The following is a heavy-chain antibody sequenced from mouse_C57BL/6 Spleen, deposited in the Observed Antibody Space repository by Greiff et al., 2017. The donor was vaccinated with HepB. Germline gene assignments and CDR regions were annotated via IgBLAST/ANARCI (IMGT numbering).Heavy chain of an antibody. V-gene: IGHV1-18*01. Sequence: VQLQQSGPELVKPGASVKIPCKASGYTFTDYNMDWVKQSHGKSLEWIGDINPNNGGTIYNQKFKGKATLTVDKSSSTAYMELRSLTSEDTAVYYCAREGYWYGSSYGYFDVWGTGTTVTVSS. D-gene: IGHD1-1*01. CDR2: INPNNGGT. CDR1: GYTFTDYN. J-gene: IGHJ1*03. CDR3: AREGYWYGSSYGYFDV.